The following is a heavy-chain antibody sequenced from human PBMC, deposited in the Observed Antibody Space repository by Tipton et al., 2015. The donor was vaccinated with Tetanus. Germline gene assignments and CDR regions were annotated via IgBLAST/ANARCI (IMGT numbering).Heavy chain of an antibody. CDR2: IYFSGST. D-gene: IGHD1-26*01. CDR3: ARDQARGARGWNYFDY. CDR1: GASISSGGYY. V-gene: IGHV4-31*03. Sequence: TLSLTCTVSGASISSGGYYWTWIRQHPGKGLEWIGDIYFSGSTYYNPSLRSRVTISVDTSKNEFSLKLNSATAADTAVYYCARDQARGARGWNYFDYWGQGTLVTVSS. J-gene: IGHJ4*02.